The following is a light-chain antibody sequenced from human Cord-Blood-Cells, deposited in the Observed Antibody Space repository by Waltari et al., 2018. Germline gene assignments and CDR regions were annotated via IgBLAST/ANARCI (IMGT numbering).Light chain of an antibody. CDR3: SSYTSSSTYV. Sequence: QSALTQPASVSGSPGQSITISCTGNSSDVGGYNYVSCYQQHPGKAPKLMIYEISNRPSGVSNRFSGSKSGNTASLTIAGLQAEDEADYYCSSYTSSSTYVFGTGTKVTVL. CDR1: SSDVGGYNY. CDR2: EIS. V-gene: IGLV2-14*01. J-gene: IGLJ1*01.